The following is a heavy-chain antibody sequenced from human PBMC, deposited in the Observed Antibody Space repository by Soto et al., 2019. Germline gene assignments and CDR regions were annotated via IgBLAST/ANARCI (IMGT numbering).Heavy chain of an antibody. Sequence: PGGSLRLSCVASGITFGNRAMSWVRQAPGEGLEWVSAITDTGGDAKYADSVRGRFAISRDNSKNTLYLQMSSLRAEDSAVYYCARGSQPSYPGSRLFDFWGRGTLVTVSS. V-gene: IGHV3-23*01. CDR2: ITDTGGDA. CDR1: GITFGNRA. J-gene: IGHJ4*02. CDR3: ARGSQPSYPGSRLFDF. D-gene: IGHD3-10*01.